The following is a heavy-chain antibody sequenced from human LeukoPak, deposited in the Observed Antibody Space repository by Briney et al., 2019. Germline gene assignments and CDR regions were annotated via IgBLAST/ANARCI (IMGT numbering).Heavy chain of an antibody. Sequence: KPSETLSLTCTVSGASIRSYYWSWVRQPPGQTLEWIGYVFYTGSTNYNPSLKGRVTISIDTSKSQFSLRPSSVTAADTAVYYCTADHGGSSHLEAASDIWGRGTLVTVSS. D-gene: IGHD1-26*01. CDR1: GASIRSYY. CDR3: TADHGGSSHLEAASDI. V-gene: IGHV4-59*01. J-gene: IGHJ3*02. CDR2: VFYTGST.